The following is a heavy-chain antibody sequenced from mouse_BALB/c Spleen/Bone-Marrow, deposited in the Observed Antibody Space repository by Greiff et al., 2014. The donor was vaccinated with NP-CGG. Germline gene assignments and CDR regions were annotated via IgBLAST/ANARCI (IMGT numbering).Heavy chain of an antibody. Sequence: VQLQQSGAELVRSGASVKLSCTGSGFNIKDFYMHWVKQRPEQGLEWIGWIDPENGDTEYAPKFQGKATLTADTSSNTAYPQLNSLTSEDTAVYYCNADTRAMDYWGQGTSVTVSS. CDR1: GFNIKDFY. CDR2: IDPENGDT. V-gene: IGHV14-4*02. CDR3: NADTRAMDY. J-gene: IGHJ4*01.